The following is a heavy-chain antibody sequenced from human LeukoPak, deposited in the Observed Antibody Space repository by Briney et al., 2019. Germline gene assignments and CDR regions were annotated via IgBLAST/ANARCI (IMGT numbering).Heavy chain of an antibody. Sequence: TGGSLRLSCAASGFTFDDYAMHWVRQAPGKGLEWVSGISWNSGSIGYADSVKGRFTISRDNAKNSLYLQMNSLRAEDTALYYCAKDLSNYPEGFDYWGQGTLVTVSS. J-gene: IGHJ4*02. D-gene: IGHD4-11*01. CDR3: AKDLSNYPEGFDY. V-gene: IGHV3-9*01. CDR2: ISWNSGSI. CDR1: GFTFDDYA.